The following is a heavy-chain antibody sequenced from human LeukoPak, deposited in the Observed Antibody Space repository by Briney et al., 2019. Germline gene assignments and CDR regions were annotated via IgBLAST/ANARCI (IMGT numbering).Heavy chain of an antibody. CDR3: ARDPGSITIFGVVSGAFDI. Sequence: GGSLRLSCAASGFTFSSYGMHWVRQAPGRGLEWVAVIWYDGSNKYYADSVKGRFTISRDNSKNTLYLQMNSLRAEDTAVYYCARDPGSITIFGVVSGAFDIWGQGTMVTVSS. CDR2: IWYDGSNK. D-gene: IGHD3-3*01. J-gene: IGHJ3*02. CDR1: GFTFSSYG. V-gene: IGHV3-33*01.